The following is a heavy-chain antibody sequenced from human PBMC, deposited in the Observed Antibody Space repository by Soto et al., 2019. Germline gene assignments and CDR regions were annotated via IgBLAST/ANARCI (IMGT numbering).Heavy chain of an antibody. J-gene: IGHJ6*03. V-gene: IGHV3-9*01. Sequence: EVQLVESGGGLVQPGRSLRLSCAASGFTFDDYAMHWVRQAPGKGLEGVSGISWNRGSIGYADSVKGRFTISRDNAKNSLYLQMNSLRAEATALYYCAKDSSSSWNYYYYYYMDVWGKGTTVTVSS. CDR1: GFTFDDYA. D-gene: IGHD6-13*01. CDR2: ISWNRGSI. CDR3: AKDSSSSWNYYYYYYMDV.